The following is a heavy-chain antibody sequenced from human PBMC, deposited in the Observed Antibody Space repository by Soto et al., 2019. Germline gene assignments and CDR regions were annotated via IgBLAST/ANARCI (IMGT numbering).Heavy chain of an antibody. J-gene: IGHJ4*02. D-gene: IGHD4-17*01. Sequence: QVQLQESGPGLVKPSQTLSLTCTVSGGSISNVDSYWNWTRQHPVKGLEWIGYIHYSGTTLYNPSLKSRITISVDTSNNQFSLNLSSVTAADTAMYYCARTTQGFDFWGQGTLVTVSS. CDR3: ARTTQGFDF. V-gene: IGHV4-31*03. CDR1: GGSISNVDSY. CDR2: IHYSGTT.